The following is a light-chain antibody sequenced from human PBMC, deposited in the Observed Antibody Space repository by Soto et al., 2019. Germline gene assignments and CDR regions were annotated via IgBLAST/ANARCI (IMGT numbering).Light chain of an antibody. CDR2: GAS. CDR1: QSVSDN. V-gene: IGKV3D-15*01. J-gene: IGKJ4*01. Sequence: EIVLTQSPATLSVSQGARVTLSFRASQSVSDNLAWYQQKPGQAPRLLIYGASIRATDIPARFSGSGSGTEFSLTISSLLSEDFAVSYCQEYNDWPLTFGGGNKVEVK. CDR3: QEYNDWPLT.